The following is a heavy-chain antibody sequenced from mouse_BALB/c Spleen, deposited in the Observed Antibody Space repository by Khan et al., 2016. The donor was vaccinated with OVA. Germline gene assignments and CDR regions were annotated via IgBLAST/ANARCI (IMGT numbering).Heavy chain of an antibody. CDR3: ARASDKYACAD. CDR1: GDSITSGF. CDR2: MIYSGYT. V-gene: IGHV3-8*02. Sequence: EVQLQESGPSLVQPSQTLSLTCSVTGDSITSGFWSWVRKFPGNKLEYMGYMIYSGYTYYNPSLKGRFSITRHTSKNQYYLQLNSVTTEDTATYYCARASDKYACADWGQGARGSGAA. J-gene: IGHJ3*01.